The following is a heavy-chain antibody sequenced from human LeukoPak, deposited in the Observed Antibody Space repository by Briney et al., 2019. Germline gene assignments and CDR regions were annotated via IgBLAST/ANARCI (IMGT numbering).Heavy chain of an antibody. CDR1: GFTFTSYW. Sequence: PGGSLRLSCAVSGFTFTSYWMNWIRQAPGKGLEWVASIRQDGGEKSYVDSVKGRFTISRDNTKNSLYLQMTGLRAEETAVYYCARDGTAAGLYFDLWGPGTLVTVSS. CDR2: IRQDGGEK. CDR3: ARDGTAAGLYFDL. V-gene: IGHV3-7*01. J-gene: IGHJ4*01. D-gene: IGHD6-13*01.